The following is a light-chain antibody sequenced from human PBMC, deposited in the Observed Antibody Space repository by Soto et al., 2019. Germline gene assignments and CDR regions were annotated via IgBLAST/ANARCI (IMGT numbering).Light chain of an antibody. V-gene: IGKV1-39*01. J-gene: IGKJ2*01. CDR1: QDIRFF. Sequence: DIQMTQSPSSLSASLGDRVIITCRTSQDIRFFLNWDRQKPGEAPELLIYYASTLQSGVSSRFNGSGSGTECTLSMNSLQPEDSAIYYCQESYIAPYTFGQGTRLEMK. CDR2: YAS. CDR3: QESYIAPYT.